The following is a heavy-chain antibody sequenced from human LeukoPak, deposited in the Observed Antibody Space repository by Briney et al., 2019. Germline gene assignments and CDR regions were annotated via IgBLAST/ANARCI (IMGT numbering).Heavy chain of an antibody. Sequence: ASVKVSCKASVYTFTSDDINWVRQDTGQGGEWMGCMNPNIGNTGYAQKFQGRVTMTRNTSISTGYMELGTLRSEDTAVYYCARRYYDFWSGYYSNSWFGPWGQGTLVTDSS. CDR3: ARRYYDFWSGYYSNSWFGP. J-gene: IGHJ5*02. V-gene: IGHV1-8*01. D-gene: IGHD3-3*01. CDR1: VYTFTSDD. CDR2: MNPNIGNT.